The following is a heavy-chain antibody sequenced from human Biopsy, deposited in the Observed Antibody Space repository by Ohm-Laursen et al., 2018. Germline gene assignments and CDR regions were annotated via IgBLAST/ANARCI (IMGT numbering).Heavy chain of an antibody. CDR3: ARDLPSSYYYAMDV. V-gene: IGHV4-59*12. CDR2: ISSGGRA. Sequence: SDTLSLTCIVSGGSISDDYWNWIRQPPGKGLQVIGYISSGGRAKYNPSLKSRVTISVDTSKNHFSLRLRSVTAADTAVYYCARDLPSSYYYAMDVWGQGTAVTVSS. J-gene: IGHJ6*02. CDR1: GGSISDDY.